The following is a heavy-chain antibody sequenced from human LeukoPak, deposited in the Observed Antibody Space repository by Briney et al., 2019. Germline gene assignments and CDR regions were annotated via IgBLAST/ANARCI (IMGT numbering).Heavy chain of an antibody. D-gene: IGHD6-19*01. CDR2: IYHSGST. CDR1: GGSISSSNW. J-gene: IGHJ6*02. CDR3: ASIAVGGPNYYYYYGMDV. V-gene: IGHV4-4*02. Sequence: PSETLSLTCAVSGGSISSSNWWSWVRQPPGKGLEWIGEIYHSGSTNYNPSLKSRVTISVDTSKNQFSLKLSSVTAADTAVYYCASIAVGGPNYYYYYGMDVWGQGTTVTVSS.